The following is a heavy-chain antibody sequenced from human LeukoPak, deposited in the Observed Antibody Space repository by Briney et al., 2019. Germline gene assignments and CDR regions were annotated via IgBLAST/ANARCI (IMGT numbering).Heavy chain of an antibody. D-gene: IGHD3-22*01. J-gene: IGHJ4*02. CDR1: GFTFSSYW. Sequence: GGSLRLSCAASGFTFSSYWMSWVRQAPGKGLEWVANIKQDGREKYYVDSVKGRFTISRDNAKNSPYLQMNSMRAEDTAVYYCARDRLPYYYDSSGYYNWGQGTLVTVSS. CDR2: IKQDGREK. V-gene: IGHV3-7*01. CDR3: ARDRLPYYYDSSGYYN.